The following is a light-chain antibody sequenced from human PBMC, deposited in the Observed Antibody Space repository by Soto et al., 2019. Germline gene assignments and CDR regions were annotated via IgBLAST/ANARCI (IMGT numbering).Light chain of an antibody. V-gene: IGLV2-14*03. CDR3: ATKTTSPTMI. Sequence: QSALTQPASVSGSPGQAITISCSGTSSDIVAYNFVSWNQHHLGRARKLMLYDGNIRPSGVSTRISGSGSGHTASLTISGLQAKDEADYYCATKTTSPTMIFGGGTKLTVL. J-gene: IGLJ2*01. CDR2: DGN. CDR1: SSDIVAYNF.